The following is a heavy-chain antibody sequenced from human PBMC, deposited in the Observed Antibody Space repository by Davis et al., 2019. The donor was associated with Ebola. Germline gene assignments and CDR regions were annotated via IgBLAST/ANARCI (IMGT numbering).Heavy chain of an antibody. Sequence: PGGSLRLSCAVYGGSFSGYYWSWIRQPPGKGLEWIGEINHSGSTNYNPSLKSRVTISVDTSKNQFSLKLSSVTAADTAVYYCARVGSTIFGVVPGSDYWGQGTLVTVSS. J-gene: IGHJ4*02. CDR2: INHSGST. D-gene: IGHD3-3*01. CDR3: ARVGSTIFGVVPGSDY. V-gene: IGHV4-34*01. CDR1: GGSFSGYY.